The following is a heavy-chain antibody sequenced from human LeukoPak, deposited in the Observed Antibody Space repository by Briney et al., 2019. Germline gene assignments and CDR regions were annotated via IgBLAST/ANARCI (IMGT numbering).Heavy chain of an antibody. V-gene: IGHV1-2*02. CDR1: GYTFTGYY. Sequence: ASVKVSCKASGYTFTGYYMHWVRQAHGQGLEWMGWINPNSGGTNYAQKFQGRVTMTRDTSISTAYMELSRLRSDDTAVYYCARGPFYYDSSGYYHIWGQGTLVTVSS. D-gene: IGHD3-22*01. CDR2: INPNSGGT. J-gene: IGHJ4*02. CDR3: ARGPFYYDSSGYYHI.